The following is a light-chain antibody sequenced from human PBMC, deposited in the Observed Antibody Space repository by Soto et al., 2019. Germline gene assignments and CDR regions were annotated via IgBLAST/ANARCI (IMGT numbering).Light chain of an antibody. CDR1: QSVSSN. Sequence: ILLTQSPATLSLSPAERATLSCRASQSVSSNLAWYQQKPGQAPRLLLYGAATRATGSPARCIGSRSGREVTLTISSLQSEDYAVYYYQQYNNCPPWTVGQGTKVEIK. CDR3: QQYNNCPPWT. J-gene: IGKJ1*01. CDR2: GAA. V-gene: IGKV3-15*01.